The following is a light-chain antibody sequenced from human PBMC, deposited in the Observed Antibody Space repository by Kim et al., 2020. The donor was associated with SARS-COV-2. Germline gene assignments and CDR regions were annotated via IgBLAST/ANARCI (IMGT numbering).Light chain of an antibody. CDR1: QNIANS. CDR2: GAA. CDR3: QKYNSAPWT. Sequence: ASIGDRVTIACPASQNIANSLAWYQQKPGKVPQVLIYGAATLQSGVPSRFSGSGSGTEFTLTIGSLQTEDVATYYCQKYNSAPWTFGPGTKVDIK. V-gene: IGKV1-27*01. J-gene: IGKJ1*01.